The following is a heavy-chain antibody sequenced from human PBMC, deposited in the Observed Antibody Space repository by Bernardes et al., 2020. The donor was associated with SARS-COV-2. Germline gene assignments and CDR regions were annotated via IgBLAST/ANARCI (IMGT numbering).Heavy chain of an antibody. V-gene: IGHV1-2*02. CDR3: ARARFFYGDYETGDFDY. Sequence: ASVKVFCKASGYTFTGNYMHWVRQDPGQGLEWMGWINPNSGGTNYAQKFQGRVTMTRDTSISTAYMELSRLRSDDTAVYYCARARFFYGDYETGDFDYWGQGTLVTVSS. CDR1: GYTFTGNY. D-gene: IGHD4-17*01. J-gene: IGHJ4*02. CDR2: INPNSGGT.